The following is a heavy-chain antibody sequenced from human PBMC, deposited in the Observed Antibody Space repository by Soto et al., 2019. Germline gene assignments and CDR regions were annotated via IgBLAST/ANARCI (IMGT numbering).Heavy chain of an antibody. CDR3: ARQRSNTVAGTYFDY. CDR2: IDPSDSYT. J-gene: IGHJ4*02. CDR1: LYSFTSHC. V-gene: IGHV5-10-1*01. Sequence: GESMNVSSNGALYSFTSHCSSCILQMHLKGLEWMGRIDPSDSYTNYSPSFQGHVTISADKSISTAYLQWSSLKASDTAMYYCARQRSNTVAGTYFDYWGQGTLVTVSS. D-gene: IGHD6-19*01.